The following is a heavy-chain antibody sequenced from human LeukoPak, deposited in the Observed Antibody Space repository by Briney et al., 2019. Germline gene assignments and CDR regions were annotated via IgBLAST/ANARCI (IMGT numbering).Heavy chain of an antibody. CDR2: INPNSGGT. CDR1: GYTFTGYY. V-gene: IGHV1-2*02. Sequence: ASVKVSCKASGYTFTGYYMHWVRQAPGQGLEWMGWINPNSGGTNYAQKFQGRVTMTRDTSISTAYMELSRLRSDDTAVYYCARSNTYYDSSGYLLGPPDYWGQGTLVTVSS. CDR3: ARSNTYYDSSGYLLGPPDY. J-gene: IGHJ4*02. D-gene: IGHD3-22*01.